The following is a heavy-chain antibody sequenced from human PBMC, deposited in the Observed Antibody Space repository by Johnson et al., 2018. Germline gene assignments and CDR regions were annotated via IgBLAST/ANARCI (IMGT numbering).Heavy chain of an antibody. J-gene: IGHJ6*02. D-gene: IGHD3-3*01. Sequence: QERLQESGPGLVKPSETLSLTCTVSGGSMSRYYWNWIRQPPGKGLEWIGYIDYSGSTNYNPSLRSRGTISVDTSKSQFSLRLSAVTAADTAVYYCARVPTFGVVPYTYYGMDVWGQGTTVTVSS. CDR1: GGSMSRYY. CDR2: IDYSGST. V-gene: IGHV4-59*01. CDR3: ARVPTFGVVPYTYYGMDV.